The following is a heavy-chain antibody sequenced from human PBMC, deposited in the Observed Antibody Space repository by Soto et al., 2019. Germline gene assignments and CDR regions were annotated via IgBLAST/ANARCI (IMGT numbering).Heavy chain of an antibody. Sequence: QAQLMQSGSEVKKPGSSVNVSCKASGGTFSGYAINWVRQAPGQGLEWMGGIIPLLGITDYGQKFQGRMTNAADESTETAYLDLRGLRSEDTAVYYCAIDPRSITGTTFSDDFQHWGPGTLVSV. D-gene: IGHD1-20*01. J-gene: IGHJ1*01. CDR1: GGTFSGYA. CDR2: IIPLLGIT. V-gene: IGHV1-69*01. CDR3: AIDPRSITGTTFSDDFQH.